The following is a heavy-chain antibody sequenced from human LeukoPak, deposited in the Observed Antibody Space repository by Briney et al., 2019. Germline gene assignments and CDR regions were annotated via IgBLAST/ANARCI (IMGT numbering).Heavy chain of an antibody. D-gene: IGHD5-24*01. Sequence: SETLSLTCAVYGGSFSGYYWSWIRQPPGKGLEWIGEINHSGSTYYNPSLKSRVTISVDTSKNQFSLKLSSVTAADTAVYYCARAVATTLDYWGQGTLVTVSS. J-gene: IGHJ4*02. CDR2: INHSGST. CDR1: GGSFSGYY. CDR3: ARAVATTLDY. V-gene: IGHV4-34*01.